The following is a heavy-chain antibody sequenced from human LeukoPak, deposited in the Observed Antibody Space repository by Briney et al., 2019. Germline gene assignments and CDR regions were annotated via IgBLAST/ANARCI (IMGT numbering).Heavy chain of an antibody. CDR2: IYYSGST. CDR1: GGSISSTSYY. D-gene: IGHD5-12*01. CDR3: ARRNLVATTFSAENWFDP. V-gene: IGHV4-39*01. J-gene: IGHJ5*02. Sequence: SGTLSLTCTVSGGSISSTSYYWGWIRQPPGKRLEWIGSIYYSGSTYYNPSLKSRVTISVDTSKNQFSLKLSSVTAADTAVYYCARRNLVATTFSAENWFDPWGQGSLVTVSS.